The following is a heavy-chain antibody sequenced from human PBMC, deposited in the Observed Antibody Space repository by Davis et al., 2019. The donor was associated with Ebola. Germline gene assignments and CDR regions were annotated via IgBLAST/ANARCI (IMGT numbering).Heavy chain of an antibody. CDR1: DFTFSSYA. V-gene: IGHV3-23*01. CDR2: ISGSGDST. J-gene: IGHJ4*02. Sequence: PGGSLRLSCAASDFTFSSYAMSWVRQAPGKGLEWVSSISGSGDSTYYADSVKGRFTISRDNVQNTLYFQMNSLRADDTAVYYCAKVSFRFWDFWGQGTLVTVSA. D-gene: IGHD3-3*01. CDR3: AKVSFRFWDF.